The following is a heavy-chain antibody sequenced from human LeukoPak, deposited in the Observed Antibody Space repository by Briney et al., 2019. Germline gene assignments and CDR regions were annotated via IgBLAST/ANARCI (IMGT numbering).Heavy chain of an antibody. CDR1: GGSFSGYY. CDR3: ARRAVSGVKIDY. Sequence: SETLSLTCAVYGGSFSGYYWSWIRQPPGKGLEWIGEINHSGSTNYNPSLKSRVTISVDTSKNQFSLKLSSVTAADTAVYYCARRAVSGVKIDYWGQGTLVTVSS. V-gene: IGHV4-34*01. D-gene: IGHD3-10*01. J-gene: IGHJ4*02. CDR2: INHSGST.